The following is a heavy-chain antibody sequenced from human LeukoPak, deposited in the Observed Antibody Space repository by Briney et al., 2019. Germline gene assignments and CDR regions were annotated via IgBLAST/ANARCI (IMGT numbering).Heavy chain of an antibody. CDR1: GFTFSSYS. V-gene: IGHV3-21*01. Sequence: GGSLRLSCAASGFTFSSYSMNWVRQAPGKGLEWVSSISSSSSYIYYADSVKGRFTISRDNAKNSLYLQMNSLRAEDTAVYYCARDGGDGDFRSRAFDIWGQGTMVTVSS. J-gene: IGHJ3*02. D-gene: IGHD2-21*01. CDR2: ISSSSSYI. CDR3: ARDGGDGDFRSRAFDI.